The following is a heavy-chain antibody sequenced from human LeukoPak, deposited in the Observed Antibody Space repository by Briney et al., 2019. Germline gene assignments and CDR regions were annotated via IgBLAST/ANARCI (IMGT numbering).Heavy chain of an antibody. Sequence: PSETLSLTCAVYGGSFSGYYCSWIRQPPGKGLEWIGEINHSGSTNYNPSLKSRVTISVDTSKNQFSLKLSSVTAADTAVYYCARGPVPLRLGELKAYYYYGMDVWGQGTTVTVSS. CDR2: INHSGST. V-gene: IGHV4-34*01. J-gene: IGHJ6*02. CDR3: ARGPVPLRLGELKAYYYYGMDV. CDR1: GGSFSGYY. D-gene: IGHD3-16*01.